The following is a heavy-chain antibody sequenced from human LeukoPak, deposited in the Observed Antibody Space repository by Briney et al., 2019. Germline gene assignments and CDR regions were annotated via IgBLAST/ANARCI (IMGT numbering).Heavy chain of an antibody. D-gene: IGHD3-16*02. J-gene: IGHJ4*02. V-gene: IGHV3-66*02. CDR3: AREDPIVY. Sequence: GGSLRLSCAASGFTVSSNHMSWVRQAPGKGLEWVSVIHSGGSAYYADSVKGRFTISRDNSKNTLYLQMNSLRADDTAVYYCAREDPIVYWGQGTLVTVSS. CDR2: IHSGGSA. CDR1: GFTVSSNH.